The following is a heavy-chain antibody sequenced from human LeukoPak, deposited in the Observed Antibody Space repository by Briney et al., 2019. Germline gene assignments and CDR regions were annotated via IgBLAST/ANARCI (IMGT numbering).Heavy chain of an antibody. CDR3: ARGGLTTVVTRQFDY. V-gene: IGHV4-30-4*08. D-gene: IGHD4-23*01. CDR2: IYYSGST. Sequence: SETLSLTCTVSGGSISSGGYYWSWIRQHPGKGLEWIGYIYYSGSTYYNPSLKSRVTISVDTSKNQFSLKLSSVAAADTAVYYCARGGLTTVVTRQFDYWGQGTLVTVSS. J-gene: IGHJ4*02. CDR1: GGSISSGGYY.